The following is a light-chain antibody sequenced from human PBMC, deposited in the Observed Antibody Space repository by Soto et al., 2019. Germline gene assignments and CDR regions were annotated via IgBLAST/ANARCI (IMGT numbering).Light chain of an antibody. J-gene: IGKJ1*01. CDR1: QSISNW. V-gene: IGKV1-5*03. Sequence: DTQMTQSPSTLSASVGDRVTITCRASQSISNWLAWYQQRPGRAPKLLIYKASNLQSGVPSRFSGSGSGTEFTLTINSLPPDDFAIYYCQQENTFLPTFGQGTQVEFK. CDR3: QQENTFLPT. CDR2: KAS.